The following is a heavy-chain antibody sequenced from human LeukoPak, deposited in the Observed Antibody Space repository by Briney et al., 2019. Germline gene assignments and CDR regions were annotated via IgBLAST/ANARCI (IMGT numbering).Heavy chain of an antibody. J-gene: IGHJ5*02. CDR1: GFTFSDYY. D-gene: IGHD6-13*01. CDR3: ARECSWYRSNWFDP. V-gene: IGHV3-11*01. Sequence: GGSLRLSCAASGFTFSDYYMSWIRQAPGKGLEWVSYISSSGGTIYYADSVKGRFTISRDNAKNSLYLQMNSLRAEDTAVYYCARECSWYRSNWFDPWGQGTLVTVSS. CDR2: ISSSGGTI.